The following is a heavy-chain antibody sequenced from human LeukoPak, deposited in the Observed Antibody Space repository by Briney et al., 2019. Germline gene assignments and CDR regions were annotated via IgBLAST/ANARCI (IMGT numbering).Heavy chain of an antibody. J-gene: IGHJ6*03. V-gene: IGHV6-1*01. D-gene: IGHD3-3*01. CDR3: ARDSPYYDFWSGHLTYYYYMDV. Sequence: SQTLSLTFAISVDSVSSNSAAWNWIRQSPSRGLEWLGRTYYRSKWYNDYAVSVKSRLTTNPDTSKNQFSLQLNSVAPEDTAVYYCARDSPYYDFWSGHLTYYYYMDVWGKGTTVTVSS. CDR2: TYYRSKWYN. CDR1: VDSVSSNSAA.